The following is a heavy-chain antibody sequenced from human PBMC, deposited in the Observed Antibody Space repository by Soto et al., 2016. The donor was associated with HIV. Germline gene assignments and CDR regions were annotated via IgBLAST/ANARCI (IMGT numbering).Heavy chain of an antibody. J-gene: IGHJ5*02. Sequence: VQLVESGGGVVQPGRSLRLSCTASGFNFKTSGMHWVRQTPGKGLEWVAVIYDDGGHKYYADALKGRFTISRDNSKNILYLQMTSLTVEDTATYYCARDDTMTLDHWGQGTLVHVS. CDR3: ARDDTMTLDH. CDR2: IYDDGGHK. D-gene: IGHD2-2*01. V-gene: IGHV3-33*01. CDR1: GFNFKTSG.